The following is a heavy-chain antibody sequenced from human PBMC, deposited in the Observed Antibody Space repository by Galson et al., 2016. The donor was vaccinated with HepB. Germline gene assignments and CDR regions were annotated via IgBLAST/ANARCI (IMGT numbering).Heavy chain of an antibody. CDR2: ISSNGGST. D-gene: IGHD2-2*01. Sequence: SLRLSCAASGFTFSSYAMHWVRQAPGKGLEYVSAISSNGGSTYYANSVKGRFTISRDNSKNTLYLQMGSLRAEDMAVYYCARSLTLYCISTTCYGNYYGMDVWGQGTPVTVSS. J-gene: IGHJ6*02. CDR1: GFTFSSYA. CDR3: ARSLTLYCISTTCYGNYYGMDV. V-gene: IGHV3-64*01.